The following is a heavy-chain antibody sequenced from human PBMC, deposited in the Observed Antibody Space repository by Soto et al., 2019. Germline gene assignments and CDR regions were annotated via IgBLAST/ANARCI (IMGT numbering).Heavy chain of an antibody. Sequence: SETLSLTCTVSGGSISSGGYYWSWIRQHPGKGLEWIGYIYYSGSTYYNPSLKSRVTISVDTSKNQFSLKLSSVTAADTAVYYCARGDYDRDIDYWGQGTLVTVSS. V-gene: IGHV4-31*03. CDR2: IYYSGST. J-gene: IGHJ4*02. D-gene: IGHD3-22*01. CDR3: ARGDYDRDIDY. CDR1: GGSISSGGYY.